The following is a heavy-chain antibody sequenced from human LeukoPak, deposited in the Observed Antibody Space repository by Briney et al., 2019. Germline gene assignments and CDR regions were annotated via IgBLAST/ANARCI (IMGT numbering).Heavy chain of an antibody. CDR2: ITSSSGNI. D-gene: IGHD2-2*01. J-gene: IGHJ4*02. CDR1: GFTFSTYS. V-gene: IGHV3-48*02. CDR3: ARDLQIPAHGYSVDY. Sequence: GGSLRLSCAASGFTFSTYSMNWVRQAPGRGLEWVSYITSSSGNIYYADSVKGRFTISRDNAKNSLYLQLNSLRDEDTAVYYCARDLQIPAHGYSVDYWGQGTLVTVSS.